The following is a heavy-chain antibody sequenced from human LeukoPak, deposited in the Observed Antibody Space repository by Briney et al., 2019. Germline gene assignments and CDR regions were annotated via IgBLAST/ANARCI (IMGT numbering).Heavy chain of an antibody. V-gene: IGHV4-34*01. CDR2: INHRGST. CDR3: ARVRRIAAAGSDWFDP. D-gene: IGHD6-13*01. Sequence: SETLSPTCAVYGESLSKYYWTWIRQSPGKGLEWIGEINHRGSTNLNPSLKSRVTLSVDTSKYQFSLKLTSVTAADAAVYYCARVRRIAAAGSDWFDPWGQGTLVTVSS. J-gene: IGHJ5*02. CDR1: GESLSKYY.